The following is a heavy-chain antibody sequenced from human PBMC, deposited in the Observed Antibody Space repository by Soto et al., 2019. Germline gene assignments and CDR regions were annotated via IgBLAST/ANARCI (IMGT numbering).Heavy chain of an antibody. V-gene: IGHV4-39*01. CDR3: ATGQDGIAVAGNYDY. CDR2: IYYSGST. Sequence: PSETLSLTCTVSGGSISSSSYYWGWIRQPPGKGLEWIGSIYYSGSTYYNPSLKSRVTISVDTSKNQFSLKLSSVTAADTAEYYCATGQDGIAVAGNYDYWGQGTLVTVSS. CDR1: GGSISSSSYY. J-gene: IGHJ4*02. D-gene: IGHD6-19*01.